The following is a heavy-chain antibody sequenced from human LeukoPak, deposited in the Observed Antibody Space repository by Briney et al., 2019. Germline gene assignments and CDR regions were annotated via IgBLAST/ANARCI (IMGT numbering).Heavy chain of an antibody. D-gene: IGHD5-24*01. Sequence: GGSLRLSCAASGFTFSDYYMSGIRQAPGKGLEWGSYISSSGSTIYYADSVKGRFTISRDNAKNSLYLQMNSLRAEDTAVYYCARDNSVRDEAWWFNPWGQGTLVTVSS. J-gene: IGHJ5*02. CDR2: ISSSGSTI. V-gene: IGHV3-11*01. CDR3: ARDNSVRDEAWWFNP. CDR1: GFTFSDYY.